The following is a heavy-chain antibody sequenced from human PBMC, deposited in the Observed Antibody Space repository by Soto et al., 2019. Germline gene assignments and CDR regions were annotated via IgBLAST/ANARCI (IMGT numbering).Heavy chain of an antibody. CDR2: IIPVFRSA. Sequence: AASVKVSCKASGGTFNKFAFSWVRQAPGQGFEWMGGIIPVFRSANYAQRFRGRITITADEYTSTVYLYLNDLRSDDTAVYYCARRYCAGDDCPLFCYFVGLWGRGXTVAVYS. J-gene: IGHJ6*01. CDR1: GGTFNKFA. D-gene: IGHD2-21*02. V-gene: IGHV1-69*13. CDR3: ARRYCAGDDCPLFCYFVGL.